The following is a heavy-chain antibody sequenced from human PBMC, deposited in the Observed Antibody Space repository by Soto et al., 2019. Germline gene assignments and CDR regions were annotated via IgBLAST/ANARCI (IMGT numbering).Heavy chain of an antibody. CDR1: GFSVSSNY. Sequence: EVQLVESGGSLVQPGGSPRLSCAASGFSVSSNYMTWVRQAPGQGLECVSVIYSGGNTYYADSVKGRFTISRDNSKNTLYLQMNNVRAEDTAVYYCARRHFYGSDWGQGTLVTVSS. J-gene: IGHJ4*02. V-gene: IGHV3-66*04. CDR3: ARRHFYGSD. D-gene: IGHD3-10*01. CDR2: IYSGGNT.